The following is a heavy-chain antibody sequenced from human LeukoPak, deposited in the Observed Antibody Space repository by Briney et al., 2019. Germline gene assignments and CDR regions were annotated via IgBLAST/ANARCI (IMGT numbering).Heavy chain of an antibody. V-gene: IGHV3-30*03. J-gene: IGHJ4*02. CDR2: ISWDGSDE. CDR1: GFTFNNFG. Sequence: HPGGSLRLSCAASGFTFNNFGMHWVRQAPGKGLEWVAVISWDGSDEHYADSVKGRFTISRDNSKSTLYLQMNSLRPEDTAFYFCVRQAQEDYWGQGTLVIVSS. CDR3: VRQAQEDY.